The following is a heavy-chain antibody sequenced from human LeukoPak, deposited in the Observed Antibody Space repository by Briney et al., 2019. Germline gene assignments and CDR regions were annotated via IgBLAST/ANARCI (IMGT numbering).Heavy chain of an antibody. D-gene: IGHD3-22*01. CDR3: VKDTSAFYYDSSGYNLFDY. CDR1: GFTFSSYS. CDR2: ISSGTSYI. J-gene: IGHJ4*02. V-gene: IGHV3-21*01. Sequence: GGSLRLSCAASGFTFSSYSMNWVRQAPGKGLEWVSSISSGTSYIYYADSVKGRFTISRDNAKNSLYLQMNSLRAEDTAVYYCVKDTSAFYYDSSGYNLFDYWGQGTLVTVSS.